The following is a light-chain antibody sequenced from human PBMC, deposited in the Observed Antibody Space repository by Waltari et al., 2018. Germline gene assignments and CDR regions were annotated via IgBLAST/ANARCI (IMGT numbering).Light chain of an antibody. CDR1: QSLVHSDGKTY. J-gene: IGKJ1*01. V-gene: IGKV2-30*02. CDR2: KVF. Sequence: DVVMTQSPLSLPVTLGQPATISCRSSQSLVHSDGKTYLNWFQKRPGQSPRRLIYKVFNRDSGVPDRFSGSGSGTDFTLTISRVEAEDVGTYYCMQATQWPLTFGQGTKVEIK. CDR3: MQATQWPLT.